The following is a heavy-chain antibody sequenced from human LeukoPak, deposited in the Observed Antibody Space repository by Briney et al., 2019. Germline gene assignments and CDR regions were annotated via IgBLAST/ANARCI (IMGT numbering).Heavy chain of an antibody. CDR1: GGSISGYY. CDR2: IRSTGST. V-gene: IGHV4-59*08. CDR3: ARHLDYYGSGSYEY. Sequence: SETLSLTCRVSGGSISGYYWSWIRQPPGKGLEWIGYIRSTGSTDYNPALKSRVTMSVDTSKNQFSLKLGSVTAADTAVYYCARHLDYYGSGSYEYWGQGTLVTVSS. D-gene: IGHD3-10*01. J-gene: IGHJ4*02.